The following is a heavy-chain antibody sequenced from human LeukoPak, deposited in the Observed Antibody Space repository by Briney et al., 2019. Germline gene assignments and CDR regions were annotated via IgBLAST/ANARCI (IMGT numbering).Heavy chain of an antibody. J-gene: IGHJ5*02. D-gene: IGHD3-16*01. CDR3: ARGRITDWFDP. CDR1: GFTFSSYA. Sequence: GRSLRLSCAASGFTFSSYAIHWVRQAPGKGLEWVAVISYDGSNKYYADSVKGRFTISRDNSKNTLYLQMNSLRPEDTAVYYCARGRITDWFDPWGQGTLVTVSS. V-gene: IGHV3-30*01. CDR2: ISYDGSNK.